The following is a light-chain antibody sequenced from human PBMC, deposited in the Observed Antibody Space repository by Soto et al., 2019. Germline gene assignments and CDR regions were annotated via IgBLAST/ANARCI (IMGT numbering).Light chain of an antibody. CDR2: DVT. CDR3: SSYTTSKTCQIV. V-gene: IGLV2-14*03. Sequence: LTQPASVSGSPGQSITISCTGTSSDVGGYNYVSWYQHHPGKAPKLIIYDVTNRPSGVSNPFSGSKSGNTASLTISGLQPEDEADYYCSSYTTSKTCQIVFGTGTKVTVL. CDR1: SSDVGGYNY. J-gene: IGLJ1*01.